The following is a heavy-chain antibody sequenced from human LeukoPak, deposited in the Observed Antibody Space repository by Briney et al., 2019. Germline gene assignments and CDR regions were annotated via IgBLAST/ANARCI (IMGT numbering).Heavy chain of an antibody. V-gene: IGHV3-7*01. D-gene: IGHD3-9*01. J-gene: IGHJ4*02. CDR2: IKQDGSES. Sequence: GGSLRLSCAASGLTFSNYWMSWVRQAPGKGLEWVANIKQDGSESYYVDSVKGRFTISRDNRKNFLYLRMNRLRSEDTAVYYCARAHDQSIRYFDCLLPFWGQGTLVTVSS. CDR3: ARAHDQSIRYFDCLLPF. CDR1: GLTFSNYW.